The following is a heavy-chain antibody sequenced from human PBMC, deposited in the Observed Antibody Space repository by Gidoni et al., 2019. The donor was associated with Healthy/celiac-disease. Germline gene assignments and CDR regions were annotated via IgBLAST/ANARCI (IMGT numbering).Heavy chain of an antibody. Sequence: QVTLKESGPVLVKPTETLTLTCTVSGFSLSNARMGVSWIRQPPGKALEWLAHLFSNDEKSYSTSLKSRLTISKDTSKSQVVLTMTNMDPVDTATYYCARIRARYYYDSSGYYYYGMDVWGQGTTVTVSS. CDR2: LFSNDEK. CDR1: GFSLSNARMG. J-gene: IGHJ6*02. CDR3: ARIRARYYYDSSGYYYYGMDV. V-gene: IGHV2-26*01. D-gene: IGHD3-22*01.